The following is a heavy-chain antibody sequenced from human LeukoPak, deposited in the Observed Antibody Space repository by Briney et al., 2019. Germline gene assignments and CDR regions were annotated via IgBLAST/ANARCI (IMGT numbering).Heavy chain of an antibody. CDR3: ARGGANGYYYYYYMDV. J-gene: IGHJ6*03. V-gene: IGHV4-59*01. Sequence: TSETLSLTCTVSGGSISSYYWSWIRQPPGKGLEWIGYIYYSGSTNYNPSLKSRVTISVDTSKNQFSLKLSSVTAADTAVYYCARGGANGYYYYYYMDVWGKGTTVTISS. D-gene: IGHD2-15*01. CDR2: IYYSGST. CDR1: GGSISSYY.